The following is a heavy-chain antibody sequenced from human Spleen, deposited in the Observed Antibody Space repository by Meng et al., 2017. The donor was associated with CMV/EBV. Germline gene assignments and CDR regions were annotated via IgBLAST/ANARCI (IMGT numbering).Heavy chain of an antibody. CDR2: IYYSGST. V-gene: IGHV4-39*01. J-gene: IGHJ5*02. CDR1: GGSISSSSYY. CDR3: ARIGWSSWPGISWFDP. D-gene: IGHD6-13*01. Sequence: SETLSLTCTVSGGSISSSSYYWGWIRQPPGKGLEWIGSIYYSGSTYYNPSLKSRVTISVDTSKNQFSLKLSSVTAADTAVYFCARIGWSSWPGISWFDPWGLGTLVTVSS.